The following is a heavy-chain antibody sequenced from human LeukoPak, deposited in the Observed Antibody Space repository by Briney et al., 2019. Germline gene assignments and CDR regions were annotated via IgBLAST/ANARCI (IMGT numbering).Heavy chain of an antibody. CDR1: GGSISSYY. J-gene: IGHJ3*02. V-gene: IGHV4-59*01. CDR2: IYYSGSR. D-gene: IGHD3-10*01. CDR3: ASDLLEYYYGSGSYYPEIYAFDI. Sequence: SETLSLTCTVSGGSISSYYWSWIRQPPGKGLEWIGYIYYSGSRNYNPSLKSRVTISVDTSKNQFSLKLSSVTAADTAVYYCASDLLEYYYGSGSYYPEIYAFDIWGQGTMVTVSS.